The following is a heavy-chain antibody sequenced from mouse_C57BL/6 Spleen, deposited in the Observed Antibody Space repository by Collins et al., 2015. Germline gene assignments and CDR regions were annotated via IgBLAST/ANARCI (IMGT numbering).Heavy chain of an antibody. D-gene: IGHD1-1*01. CDR2: IYPGSGST. Sequence: QVQLQQPGAELVKPGASVKMSCKASGYTFTSYWITWVEQRPGQGLEWIGDIYPGSGSTHYNEKFKSKATLTVDTSSSTAYMQLSSLTSGDSTVYYCSRFRYYGSTYVTFDYWGQGTTLTVSS. CDR1: GYTFTSYW. V-gene: IGHV1-55*01. J-gene: IGHJ2*01. CDR3: SRFRYYGSTYVTFDY.